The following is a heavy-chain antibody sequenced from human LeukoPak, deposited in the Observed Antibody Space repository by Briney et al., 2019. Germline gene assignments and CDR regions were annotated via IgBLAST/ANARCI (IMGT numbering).Heavy chain of an antibody. J-gene: IGHJ1*01. Sequence: GGSLRLSCAASGFTFDHYAMHWVRQAPGKGLEWVSGISWNSGSIGYADSVKGRFTISRDNAKNSLYLQMNSLRAEDTALYYCAKAKAVAGTGDFQHWGQGTLVTVSS. CDR1: GFTFDHYA. CDR3: AKAKAVAGTGDFQH. CDR2: ISWNSGSI. D-gene: IGHD6-19*01. V-gene: IGHV3-9*01.